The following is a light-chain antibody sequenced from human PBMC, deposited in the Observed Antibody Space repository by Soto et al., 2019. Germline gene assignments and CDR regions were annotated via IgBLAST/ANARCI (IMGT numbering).Light chain of an antibody. V-gene: IGKV3-15*01. CDR1: QSLNGN. Sequence: IVMTQSPATLSVSPGERATLSCRASQSLNGNVAWYQQKPGQAPRLLIYRASTRATGVPGRFSASGSGTDFTLTISSLQSEDSAVYYCQQYSKWPPWKFGPGTKVDI. J-gene: IGKJ1*01. CDR3: QQYSKWPPWK. CDR2: RAS.